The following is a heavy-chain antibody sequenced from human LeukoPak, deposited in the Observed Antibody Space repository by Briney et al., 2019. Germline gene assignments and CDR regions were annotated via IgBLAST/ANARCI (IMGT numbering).Heavy chain of an antibody. D-gene: IGHD4-23*01. CDR3: ARDYGGSSPFDY. J-gene: IGHJ4*02. CDR2: ISSSGSTI. V-gene: IGHV3-48*03. CDR1: GFTFSSYE. Sequence: GGSLRLSCAASGFTFSSYEMHWVRQAPGKGLEWVSYISSSGSTIYYADSMKGRFTISRDNAKNSLYLQMNSLRAEDTAVYYCARDYGGSSPFDYWGQGTLVTVSS.